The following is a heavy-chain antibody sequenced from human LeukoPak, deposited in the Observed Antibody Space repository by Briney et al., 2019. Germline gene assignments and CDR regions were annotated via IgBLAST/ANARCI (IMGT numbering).Heavy chain of an antibody. D-gene: IGHD6-13*01. CDR2: IIPIFGTA. V-gene: IGHV1-69*05. CDR3: ARGPRGSSSSWSSGYYYYMDV. CDR1: GGTFSSYA. Sequence: SVKVSCKASGGTFSSYAISWVRQAPGQGLEWMGGIIPIFGTANYAQKFQGRVTITTDESTSTAYMELSSLRSEDTDVYYCARGPRGSSSSWSSGYYYYMDVWGKGTTVTVSS. J-gene: IGHJ6*03.